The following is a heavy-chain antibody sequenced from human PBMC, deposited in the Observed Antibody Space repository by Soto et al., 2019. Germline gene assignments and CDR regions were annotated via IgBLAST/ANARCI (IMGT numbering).Heavy chain of an antibody. CDR1: AFSLSTGGVG. V-gene: IGHV2-5*02. Sequence: SGPTLVNPTQTLTLTCTFSAFSLSTGGVGVGWIRQPPGKALEWLALIYWDDDKRYSPSLRSRLTITKDTSKNQVVLTMTNMDPVDTATYYCARIRDSYGSIDYWGQGTLVTVSS. J-gene: IGHJ4*02. CDR3: ARIRDSYGSIDY. D-gene: IGHD5-18*01. CDR2: IYWDDDK.